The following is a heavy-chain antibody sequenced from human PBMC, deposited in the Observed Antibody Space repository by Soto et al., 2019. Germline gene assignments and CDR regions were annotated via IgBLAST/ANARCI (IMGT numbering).Heavy chain of an antibody. V-gene: IGHV3-48*02. Sequence: PGGSLRLSCAASGFTFSSYSMNWVRQAPGKGLEWVSYISSSSSTIYYADSVKGRFTISRDNAKNSLYLQMNSLRDEDTAVYYCARDQNGGNPTSPFFDYWGQGTLVTVSS. D-gene: IGHD2-15*01. J-gene: IGHJ4*02. CDR3: ARDQNGGNPTSPFFDY. CDR1: GFTFSSYS. CDR2: ISSSSSTI.